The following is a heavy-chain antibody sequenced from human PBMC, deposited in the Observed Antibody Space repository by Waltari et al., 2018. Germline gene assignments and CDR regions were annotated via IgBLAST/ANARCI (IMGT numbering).Heavy chain of an antibody. V-gene: IGHV3-33*06. CDR3: AKEDKAPFDY. J-gene: IGHJ4*02. CDR1: GFTFSSYS. D-gene: IGHD5-18*01. Sequence: QVQLVESGGGVVQPGTSLRLSCAASGFTFSSYSMHWVRQAPGKGLEWVALIWYDGNRKFYADSVKGRFTISRGNSRNTLYLQMNSLRAEDTAMYYCAKEDKAPFDYWGQGTLVTVSS. CDR2: IWYDGNRK.